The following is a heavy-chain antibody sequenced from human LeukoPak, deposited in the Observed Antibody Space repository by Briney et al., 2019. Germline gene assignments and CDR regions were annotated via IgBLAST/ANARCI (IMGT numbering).Heavy chain of an antibody. V-gene: IGHV3-21*01. CDR1: GFTFSSYS. D-gene: IGHD4-17*01. Sequence: GGSLRLSCAASGFTFSSYSMNWVRQAPGKGLEWVSSISSSSSYIYYADSVKGRFTVSRDNAKNTLYLQMNSLRAEDSAVYYCARNFDYGDYLWGQGTLVTVSS. CDR3: ARNFDYGDYL. J-gene: IGHJ5*02. CDR2: ISSSSSYI.